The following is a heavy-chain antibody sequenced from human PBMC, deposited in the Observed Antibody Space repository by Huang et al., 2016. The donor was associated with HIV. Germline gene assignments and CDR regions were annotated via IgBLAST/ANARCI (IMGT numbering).Heavy chain of an antibody. Sequence: QVQLVQSGAEMKKPGSSVKVSCTAPGGTFSLYGISWVRQAPGQGLEWMGGIVPTFRKTDYAHKFQGRLTITADEATSTAYMELSSLRSQDSAIYFCARGVFDGVWSGDLLPHFYYMDVWGKGTTVTVSS. CDR1: GGTFSLYG. CDR2: IVPTFRKT. CDR3: ARGVFDGVWSGDLLPHFYYMDV. D-gene: IGHD3-10*01. V-gene: IGHV1-69*13. J-gene: IGHJ6*03.